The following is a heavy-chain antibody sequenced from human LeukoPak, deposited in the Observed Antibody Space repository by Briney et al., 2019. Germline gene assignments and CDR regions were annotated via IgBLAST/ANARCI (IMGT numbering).Heavy chain of an antibody. CDR3: ARDTGRETAFDI. J-gene: IGHJ3*02. CDR1: GYTFTGYY. Sequence: ASVKVSCKASGYTFTGYYMHWVRQAPGQGLEWMGWINPNSGGTNYAQKFQGRVTMTRDTSISTAYMELSRLRFDDTAVYYCARDTGRETAFDIWGQGTLVTVSS. D-gene: IGHD1-14*01. CDR2: INPNSGGT. V-gene: IGHV1-2*02.